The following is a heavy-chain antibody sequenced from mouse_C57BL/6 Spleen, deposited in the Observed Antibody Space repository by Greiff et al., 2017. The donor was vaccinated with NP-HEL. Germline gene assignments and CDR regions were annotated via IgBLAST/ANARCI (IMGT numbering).Heavy chain of an antibody. J-gene: IGHJ4*01. Sequence: QVQLQQSGPELVKPGASVKISCKASGYAFSNSWMNWVKQRPGKGLEWIGRIYPGDGDTNYNGKFKGKATLTADKSSSTAYMQLSSLTSEDSAVYFCARRGLLYYGNLYAMDYWGQGTSVTVSS. CDR1: GYAFSNSW. D-gene: IGHD2-1*01. V-gene: IGHV1-82*01. CDR3: ARRGLLYYGNLYAMDY. CDR2: IYPGDGDT.